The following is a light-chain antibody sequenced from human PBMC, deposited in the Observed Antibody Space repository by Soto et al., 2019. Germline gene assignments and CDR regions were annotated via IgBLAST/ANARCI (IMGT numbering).Light chain of an antibody. J-gene: IGKJ5*01. CDR3: QQSNSIPIT. V-gene: IGKV1-39*01. Sequence: DIQMTQSPSSLSASVGDRVTITCRASQSISSYLNWYQQKPGKAPKVLIYAASSLQSGVPSKFSGIVFGTVFTFTICILQPEDFATYHCQQSNSIPITFGQGTRREIK. CDR2: AAS. CDR1: QSISSY.